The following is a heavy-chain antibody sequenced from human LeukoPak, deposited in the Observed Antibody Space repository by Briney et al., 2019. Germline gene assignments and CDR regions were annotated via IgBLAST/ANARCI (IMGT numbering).Heavy chain of an antibody. Sequence: PGGSLRLSCAASGFTFSTYGMHCVRQAPGKGLEWVAFIRYDGNNKYYADFVKGRFTISRDNSKNTLYLHMNSLRTEDTAVYYCAKIEGKYQLANVPDHWGQGTLVTVSS. CDR3: AKIEGKYQLANVPDH. CDR2: IRYDGNNK. CDR1: GFTFSTYG. J-gene: IGHJ4*02. D-gene: IGHD2-2*01. V-gene: IGHV3-30*02.